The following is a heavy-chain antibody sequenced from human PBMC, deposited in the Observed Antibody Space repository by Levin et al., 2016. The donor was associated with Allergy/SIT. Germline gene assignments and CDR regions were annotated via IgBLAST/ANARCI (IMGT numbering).Heavy chain of an antibody. V-gene: IGHV4-34*01. CDR1: GGSFSGYY. D-gene: IGHD2-2*01. Sequence: SETLSLTCAVYGGSFSGYYWSWIRQPPGKGLEWIGEINHSGSTNYNPSLKSRVTISVDTSKNQFSLKLSSVTAADTAVYYCARVGDVVPAAPLLRWGQGTLVTVSS. J-gene: IGHJ4*02. CDR3: ARVGDVVPAAPLLR. CDR2: INHSGST.